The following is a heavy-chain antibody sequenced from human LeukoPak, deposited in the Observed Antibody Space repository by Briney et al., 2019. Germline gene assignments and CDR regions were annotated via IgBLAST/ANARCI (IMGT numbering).Heavy chain of an antibody. D-gene: IGHD6-19*01. J-gene: IGHJ4*02. CDR2: INSDGRST. V-gene: IGHV3-74*01. CDR1: GFTFSNYW. Sequence: GGSLRLSCAASGFTFSNYWMHWVRHAPGKGLVWVSRINSDGRSTNYADSVKGRFTISRDNAKNTLFLQMNSLRAEDAAVYYCARDLSSSGWSFDYWGQGTLVTVSS. CDR3: ARDLSSSGWSFDY.